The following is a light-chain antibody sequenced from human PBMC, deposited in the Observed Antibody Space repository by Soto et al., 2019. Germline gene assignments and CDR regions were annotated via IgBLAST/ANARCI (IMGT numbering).Light chain of an antibody. CDR1: QSVSSN. Sequence: EIVMTQSPATLSVSPGERATLSCRASQSVSSNLAWYQEKPGQAPRLLIYGASTRATAIPARFSGSGSGTEFTLTISSLQSEDCAVYYCQQYNTWPPVTFGQGTKLEIK. V-gene: IGKV3-15*01. CDR3: QQYNTWPPVT. J-gene: IGKJ2*01. CDR2: GAS.